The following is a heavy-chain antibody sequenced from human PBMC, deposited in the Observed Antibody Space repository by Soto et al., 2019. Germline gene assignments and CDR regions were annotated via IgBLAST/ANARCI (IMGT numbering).Heavy chain of an antibody. V-gene: IGHV3-30-3*01. J-gene: IGHJ3*02. D-gene: IGHD3-3*01. CDR1: GFTYSSYA. Sequence: QVKLVESGGGVVQPGRSLRLSCAASGFTYSSYAMHWVRQAPGKGLEWVAVISYDGSNKYYPDSVKGRFTISRDNSKNTLYLQMNSLRAEDTAVYYCARDLVFGVAGGIWGQGTMVTVSS. CDR2: ISYDGSNK. CDR3: ARDLVFGVAGGI.